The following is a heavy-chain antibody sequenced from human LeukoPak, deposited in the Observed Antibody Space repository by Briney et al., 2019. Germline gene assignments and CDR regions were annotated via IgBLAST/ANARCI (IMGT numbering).Heavy chain of an antibody. V-gene: IGHV4-34*01. Sequence: SETLSLTCAVYGGSFSGYYWSWIPQPPGEGLEWIGEINHSGSTNYNPSLKSRVTISVDTSKNQFSLKLSSMTAADTAVYYCARGGGIPSPWGQGTLVTVSS. D-gene: IGHD2-21*01. CDR2: INHSGST. CDR1: GGSFSGYY. CDR3: ARGGGIPSP. J-gene: IGHJ5*02.